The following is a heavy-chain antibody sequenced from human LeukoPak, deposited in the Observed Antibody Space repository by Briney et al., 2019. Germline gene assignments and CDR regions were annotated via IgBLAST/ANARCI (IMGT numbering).Heavy chain of an antibody. CDR1: GGSISSSSYY. D-gene: IGHD6-6*01. CDR3: ARDRPFIAAPRGLDY. CDR2: IYYSGST. J-gene: IGHJ4*02. Sequence: PSETLSLTCTVSGGSISSSSYYWGWIRQPPGKGLEWIGSIYYSGSTYYNPSLKSRVTISVDTSKNQFSLKLSSVTAADTAVYYCARDRPFIAAPRGLDYWGQGTLVTVSS. V-gene: IGHV4-39*07.